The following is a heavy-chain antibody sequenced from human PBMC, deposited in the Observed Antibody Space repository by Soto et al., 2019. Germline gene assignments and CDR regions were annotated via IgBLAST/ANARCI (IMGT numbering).Heavy chain of an antibody. CDR3: ARARIVVVVAATRSPNWFDP. J-gene: IGHJ5*02. CDR1: GGSISSGGYY. D-gene: IGHD2-15*01. V-gene: IGHV4-31*02. CDR2: MYYSGST. Sequence: PSETLSLTCTVSGGSISSGGYYWSWIRQHPGKGLEWIGYMYYSGSTYYNPSLKSRVTISVDTSKNQFSLKLSSVTAADTAVYYCARARIVVVVAATRSPNWFDPWGQGTLVTLSS.